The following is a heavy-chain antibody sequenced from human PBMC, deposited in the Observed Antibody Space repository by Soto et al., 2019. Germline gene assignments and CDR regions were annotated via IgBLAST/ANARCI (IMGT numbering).Heavy chain of an antibody. D-gene: IGHD3-16*02. CDR1: GYTFTSYG. Sequence: QVQLVQSGAEVKKPGASVKVSCKASGYTFTSYGISWVRQAPGQGLEWMGWISAYNGNTNYAQKLQGRVTMTTDTSTSTAYMEVRSQRSDDTAVYYCARYAGKVDDYIWGSYRYTPFDYRGQGTLVTVSS. J-gene: IGHJ4*02. CDR2: ISAYNGNT. CDR3: ARYAGKVDDYIWGSYRYTPFDY. V-gene: IGHV1-18*01.